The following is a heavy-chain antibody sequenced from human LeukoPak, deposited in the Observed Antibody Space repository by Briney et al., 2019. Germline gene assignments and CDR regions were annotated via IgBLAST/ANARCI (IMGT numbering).Heavy chain of an antibody. J-gene: IGHJ3*02. CDR3: ARAAYGYDAFDI. D-gene: IGHD5-18*01. Sequence: SGGSLRLSCAASGFTFSSYSMNWVRQAPGKGLEWVSSISSSSSYIYYADSVKGRFTISRDNAKNSLYLQMNSLRAEDTAVYYCARAAYGYDAFDIWGQGTMVTVSS. CDR2: ISSSSSYI. CDR1: GFTFSSYS. V-gene: IGHV3-21*01.